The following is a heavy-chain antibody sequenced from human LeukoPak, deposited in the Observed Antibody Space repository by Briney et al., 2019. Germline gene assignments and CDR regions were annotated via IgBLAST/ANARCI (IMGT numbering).Heavy chain of an antibody. CDR3: VRQNLLVATSNPTFDF. CDR2: IYYSGTT. CDR1: GGSITSSTYY. D-gene: IGHD5-12*01. J-gene: IGHJ4*02. Sequence: SETLSLTCTVSGGSITSSTYYWGWIRQPPGRGLEWIGSIYYSGTTYYNPSLKSRVTISVDTSKTQFSLKVSSVTAADTAVYYCVRQNLLVATSNPTFDFWGQGTLVTVSS. V-gene: IGHV4-39*01.